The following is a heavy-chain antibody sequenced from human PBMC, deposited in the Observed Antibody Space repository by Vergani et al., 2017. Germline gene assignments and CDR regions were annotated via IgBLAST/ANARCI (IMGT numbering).Heavy chain of an antibody. D-gene: IGHD5-18*01. J-gene: IGHJ6*02. V-gene: IGHV3-43*01. CDR2: ISWDGGST. Sequence: VQLVESGGGLVKPGGSLRLSCAASGFTFDDYTMHWVRQAPGKGLEWVSLISWDGGSTYYADSVKGRFTISRDNSKNSLYLQMNSLRTEDTALYYCAKDITPTSGYSYGVWQYYYYGMDVWGQGTTVTVSS. CDR1: GFTFDDYT. CDR3: AKDITPTSGYSYGVWQYYYYGMDV.